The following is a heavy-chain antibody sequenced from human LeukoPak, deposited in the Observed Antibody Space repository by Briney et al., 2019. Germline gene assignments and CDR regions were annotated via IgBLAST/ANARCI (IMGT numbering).Heavy chain of an antibody. J-gene: IGHJ4*02. CDR1: GFTFSSYA. CDR2: ISGSGGST. V-gene: IGHV3-23*01. CDR3: AKEGGRWLRAGFDY. Sequence: GGSLRLSCAASGFTFSSYAMTWVRQAPGKGLEWVSGISGSGGSTYYADSVKGRFTISRDNSKNTLFLQMNSLRAEDTAVYYCAKEGGRWLRAGFDYWGQGTLVTVSS. D-gene: IGHD5-24*01.